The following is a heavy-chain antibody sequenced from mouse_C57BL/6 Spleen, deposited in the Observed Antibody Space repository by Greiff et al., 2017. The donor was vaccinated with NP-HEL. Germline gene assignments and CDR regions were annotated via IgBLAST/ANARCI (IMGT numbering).Heavy chain of an antibody. J-gene: IGHJ4*01. V-gene: IGHV1-42*01. CDR1: GYSFTGYY. CDR2: INPSTGGT. Sequence: VQLQQSGPELVKPGASVKISCKASGYSFTGYYMNWVKQSPEKSLEWIGEINPSTGGTTYNQKFKAKATLTVDKSSSTAYMQLKSLTSEDSAVYYCARSSSSHYYAMDYWGQGTSVTVSS. D-gene: IGHD1-1*01. CDR3: ARSSSSHYYAMDY.